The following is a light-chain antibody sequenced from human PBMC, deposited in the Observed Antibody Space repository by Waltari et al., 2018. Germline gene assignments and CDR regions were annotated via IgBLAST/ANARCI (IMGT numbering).Light chain of an antibody. Sequence: SALTQPASVSESPGQSITISCTGTTRDVGGYNYVSWYQQHPGKAPKLMIYDVTNRPSGVSNRFSGSKSGNTASLTISGLQAEDEADYYCSSFTSSSTWVFGGGTKLTVL. CDR3: SSFTSSSTWV. J-gene: IGLJ3*02. CDR1: TRDVGGYNY. V-gene: IGLV2-14*03. CDR2: DVT.